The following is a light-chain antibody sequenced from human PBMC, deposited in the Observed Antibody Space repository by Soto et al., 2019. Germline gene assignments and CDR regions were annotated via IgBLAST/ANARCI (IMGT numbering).Light chain of an antibody. CDR1: RSNIGASYH. CDR2: GNS. CDR3: QSYDSSLSGTV. V-gene: IGLV1-40*01. Sequence: QSVLTQPPSVSWAPGQRVTISCTGSRSNIGASYHVHWYQQLPGTAPKLLIYGNSNRPSGVPDRFSGSKSGTSASLAITGLQAEDEADYYCQSYDSSLSGTVFGGGTKLTVL. J-gene: IGLJ3*02.